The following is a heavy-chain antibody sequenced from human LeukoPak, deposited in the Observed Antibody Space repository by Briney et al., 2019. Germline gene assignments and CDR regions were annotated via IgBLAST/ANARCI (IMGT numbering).Heavy chain of an antibody. J-gene: IGHJ4*02. V-gene: IGHV3-33*01. CDR2: IWYDGSNK. Sequence: PGRSLILSCAASGFTFSSYGMHWVRQAPGKGLEWVAVIWYDGSNKYYADSVKGRFTISRDNSKNTLYLQMNSLRAEDTAVYYCLTYSSSRYYFDYWGQGTLVTVSS. CDR3: LTYSSSRYYFDY. D-gene: IGHD6-13*01. CDR1: GFTFSSYG.